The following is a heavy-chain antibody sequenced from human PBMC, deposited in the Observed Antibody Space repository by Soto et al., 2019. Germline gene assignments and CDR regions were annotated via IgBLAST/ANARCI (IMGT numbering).Heavy chain of an antibody. Sequence: QVQLQESGPGLVKPSGTLSLTCAVSGVSISSNNWWSWVRQPPGKGLEWIGEMYNTGSTNYNPSLKSRVTISVDKSRNPSSLELNSVTAADTAVYYWARSSRYQYDSSEGNFDYWGQGTLVTVSS. CDR3: ARSSRYQYDSSEGNFDY. CDR1: GVSISSNNW. V-gene: IGHV4-4*02. CDR2: MYNTGST. J-gene: IGHJ4*02. D-gene: IGHD3-22*01.